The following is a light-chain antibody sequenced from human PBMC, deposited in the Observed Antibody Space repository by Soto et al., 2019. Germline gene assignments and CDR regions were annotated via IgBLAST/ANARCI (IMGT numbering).Light chain of an antibody. Sequence: QSALTQPRSVSGSPGQSVTISCTGTSSDVGGYNYVSWYQQHPGKAPKLMIYDVSKRPSGVPDRFSGSKSGNTASLTISGLQAEDEADYYCCSYVGTKRVFGGGTKVTVL. CDR1: SSDVGGYNY. CDR2: DVS. CDR3: CSYVGTKRV. V-gene: IGLV2-11*01. J-gene: IGLJ3*02.